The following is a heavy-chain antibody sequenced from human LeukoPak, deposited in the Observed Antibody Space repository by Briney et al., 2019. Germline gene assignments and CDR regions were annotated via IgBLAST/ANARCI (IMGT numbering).Heavy chain of an antibody. J-gene: IGHJ4*02. D-gene: IGHD1-1*01. V-gene: IGHV1-2*02. Sequence: ASVKVSCKASGYTFTGYYMHWVRQAPGQGLEWMGWINPNSGGTNYAQKFQGRVTVTRDTSISTAYMELSRLRSDDTAVYYCARDPPEATGTPSYYFDYWGQGTLVTVSS. CDR3: ARDPPEATGTPSYYFDY. CDR2: INPNSGGT. CDR1: GYTFTGYY.